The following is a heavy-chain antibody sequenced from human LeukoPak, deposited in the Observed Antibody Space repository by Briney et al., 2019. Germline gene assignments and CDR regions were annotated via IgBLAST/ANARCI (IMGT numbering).Heavy chain of an antibody. Sequence: GGSLRLSCAASGFTVSSNYMTWVRQAPGKGLEWVTVICSGGSTYYADSAKGRFTISTDDSKNTLYLQMNSLRAEETAVEYCGSVLYGDYGMSDGWGQGTLVSVSA. J-gene: IGHJ4*02. CDR2: ICSGGST. CDR3: GSVLYGDYGMSDG. D-gene: IGHD4-17*01. V-gene: IGHV3-53*01. CDR1: GFTVSSNY.